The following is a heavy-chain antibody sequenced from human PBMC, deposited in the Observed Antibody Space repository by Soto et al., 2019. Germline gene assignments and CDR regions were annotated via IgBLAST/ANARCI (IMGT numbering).Heavy chain of an antibody. CDR1: GFSFSDYA. Sequence: EVHLLESGGALVQPGGSLTLSCAASGFSFSDYAMSWVRQAPGKGLEWVSSISRSGDSAYYADSVKGRFAISRARSKNRMSLQMNCIRAEDTAVYYCAKGPDGSGYYHNWFDSWGQGTLITVSS. J-gene: IGHJ5*01. CDR3: AKGPDGSGYYHNWFDS. D-gene: IGHD3-22*01. V-gene: IGHV3-23*01. CDR2: ISRSGDSA.